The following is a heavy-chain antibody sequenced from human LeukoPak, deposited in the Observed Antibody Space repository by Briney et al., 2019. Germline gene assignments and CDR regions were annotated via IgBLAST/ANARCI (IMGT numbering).Heavy chain of an antibody. D-gene: IGHD4-17*01. J-gene: IGHJ5*02. CDR1: GFSLSSFA. Sequence: GGSLRLSCAASGFSLSSFAMTWVRQAPGKGLEWVSSITGGHYATYNTDSVKGRFTISRDNAKNTLHLQLNSLRADDMAIYYCTIDPNGDYIGAFDPWGQGTLVTVSS. V-gene: IGHV3-23*01. CDR2: ITGGHYAT. CDR3: TIDPNGDYIGAFDP.